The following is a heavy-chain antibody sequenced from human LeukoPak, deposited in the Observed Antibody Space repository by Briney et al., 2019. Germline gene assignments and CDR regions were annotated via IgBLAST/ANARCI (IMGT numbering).Heavy chain of an antibody. CDR1: GFTSGNYA. Sequence: GGSLRLSCQTSGFTSGNYAMSWIRQAQGKELEWISAISTNGVNTYYADSVKGRFTISRGNSRHTLSLQMNGLRADDTAVYYCAKGSAAARPYYFDSWGQGTLVAVSS. CDR2: ISTNGVNT. CDR3: AKGSAAARPYYFDS. D-gene: IGHD6-6*01. V-gene: IGHV3-23*01. J-gene: IGHJ4*02.